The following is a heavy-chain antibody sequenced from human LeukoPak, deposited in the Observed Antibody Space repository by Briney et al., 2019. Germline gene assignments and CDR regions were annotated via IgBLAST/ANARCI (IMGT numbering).Heavy chain of an antibody. CDR1: GGSFSGSY. D-gene: IGHD2-2*01. CDR2: INHGGST. J-gene: IGHJ6*02. CDR3: ARGRKYCSSTSCYYYYGMDV. V-gene: IGHV4-34*01. Sequence: PSETLSLTCAVYGGSFSGSYWSWIRQPPGKGLEWIGEINHGGSTNYGPSLKSRVTLSVDTSKNQFSLKLSSVTAADTAVYYCARGRKYCSSTSCYYYYGMDVWGQGTTVTVSS.